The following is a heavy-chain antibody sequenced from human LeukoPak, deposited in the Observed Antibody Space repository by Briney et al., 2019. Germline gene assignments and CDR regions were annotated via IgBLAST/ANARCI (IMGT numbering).Heavy chain of an antibody. Sequence: TGGSLRLSCAASGFTFNSYSMTWVRQAPGKGLEWVSYISSSSSTIYYADSVKGRFTISRDNSKNTLDLQMSSLRVEDTAVYYCARDTTEGVLSLDVWGQGTTVTVSS. D-gene: IGHD2-8*01. CDR3: ARDTTEGVLSLDV. CDR2: ISSSSSTI. J-gene: IGHJ6*02. CDR1: GFTFNSYS. V-gene: IGHV3-48*01.